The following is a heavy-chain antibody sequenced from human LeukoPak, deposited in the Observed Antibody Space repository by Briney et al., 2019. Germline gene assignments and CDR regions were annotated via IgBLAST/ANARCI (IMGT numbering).Heavy chain of an antibody. CDR1: GGSLITANFF. V-gene: IGHV4-39*07. D-gene: IGHD3-10*01. J-gene: IGHJ4*02. CDR2: IYYSGST. CDR3: ARDGSGSQYDY. Sequence: SETLSFTCAVSGGSLITANFFWGWIRQPPGKGLEWIGSIYYSGSTYYNPSLKSRVTISVDTSKNQFSLKLSSVTAADTTVHYCARDGSGSQYDYWGQGTLVTVSS.